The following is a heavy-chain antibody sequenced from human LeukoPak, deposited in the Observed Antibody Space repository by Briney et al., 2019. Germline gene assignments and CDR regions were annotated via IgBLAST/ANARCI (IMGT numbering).Heavy chain of an antibody. Sequence: PSETLSLTCAVYGGSFSGYYRSWIRQPPGKGLEWIGYIYYSGSTNYNPSLKSRVTISVDTSKNQFSLKLSSVTAADTAVYYCARARLFRGSGWVTYDYWGQGTLVTVSS. J-gene: IGHJ4*02. CDR2: IYYSGST. CDR3: ARARLFRGSGWVTYDY. V-gene: IGHV4-59*01. D-gene: IGHD6-19*01. CDR1: GGSFSGYY.